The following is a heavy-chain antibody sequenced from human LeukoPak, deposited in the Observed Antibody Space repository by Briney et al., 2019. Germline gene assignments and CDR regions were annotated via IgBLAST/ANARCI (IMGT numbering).Heavy chain of an antibody. J-gene: IGHJ3*02. Sequence: ASVKVSCKASGYTFTSYGISWVRQAPGQGLEWMGWISAYNGNTNYAQKLQGRVTMTTDTSTSTAYMELRSLRSDDTAVYYCARDLYPVHGDYSPRGAFDIWGQGTMVTVSS. CDR3: ARDLYPVHGDYSPRGAFDI. V-gene: IGHV1-18*01. CDR1: GYTFTSYG. CDR2: ISAYNGNT. D-gene: IGHD4-17*01.